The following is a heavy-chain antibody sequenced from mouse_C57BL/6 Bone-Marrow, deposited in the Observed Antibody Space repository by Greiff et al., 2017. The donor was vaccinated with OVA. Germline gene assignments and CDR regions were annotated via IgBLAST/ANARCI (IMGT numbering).Heavy chain of an antibody. CDR1: GFSLTSYG. CDR2: IWSGGST. D-gene: IGHD2-5*01. Sequence: VQGVESGPGLVQPSQSLSITCTVSGFSLTSYGVHWVRQSPGKGLEWLGVIWSGGSTDYNAAFISRLSISKDNSKSQVFFKMNSLQADDTAIYYCARRAYYSNLWFAYWGQGTLVTVSA. J-gene: IGHJ3*01. V-gene: IGHV2-2*01. CDR3: ARRAYYSNLWFAY.